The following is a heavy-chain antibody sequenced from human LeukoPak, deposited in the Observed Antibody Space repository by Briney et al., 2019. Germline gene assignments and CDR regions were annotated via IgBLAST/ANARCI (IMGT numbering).Heavy chain of an antibody. Sequence: SETLSLTCTVSGGSLISHYWIWIRQTPGKGLEWIGYIYDFGSTDYNPSLKSRITMSVDTSKNQFSLELNSVTAADTAIYYCAGAVGALLTWAFWGQGTLVTVSS. CDR3: AGAVGALLTWAF. CDR1: GGSLISHY. V-gene: IGHV4-59*11. J-gene: IGHJ4*02. CDR2: IYDFGST. D-gene: IGHD1-26*01.